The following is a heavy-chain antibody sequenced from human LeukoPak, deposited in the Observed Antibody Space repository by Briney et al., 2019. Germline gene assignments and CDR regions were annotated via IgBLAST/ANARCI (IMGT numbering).Heavy chain of an antibody. J-gene: IGHJ4*02. CDR1: GYTFTSYY. Sequence: ASVKVSCKASGYTFTSYYMHWVRQAPGQGLEWMGIINPSGGSTSYAQKFQGRVTMTRDTSTSTVYMELSSLRSEDTAVYYCARDPIPVGATPRPVDYWGQGTLVTVSS. CDR2: INPSGGST. CDR3: ARDPIPVGATPRPVDY. V-gene: IGHV1-46*01. D-gene: IGHD1-26*01.